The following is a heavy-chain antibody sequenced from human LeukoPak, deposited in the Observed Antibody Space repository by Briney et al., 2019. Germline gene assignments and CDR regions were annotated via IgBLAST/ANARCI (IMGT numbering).Heavy chain of an antibody. CDR2: ISSTTSTI. CDR3: ARDVTYYGADWFDP. Sequence: GGSLRLSCAASGFTFSSYSMNWVREAPGKGLEWISYISSTTSTIYYADSVKGRFTISRDNAKNSLYLQMNSLRAEDTAVYYCARDVTYYGADWFDPWGQGTLVTVSS. D-gene: IGHD4-17*01. J-gene: IGHJ5*02. V-gene: IGHV3-48*04. CDR1: GFTFSSYS.